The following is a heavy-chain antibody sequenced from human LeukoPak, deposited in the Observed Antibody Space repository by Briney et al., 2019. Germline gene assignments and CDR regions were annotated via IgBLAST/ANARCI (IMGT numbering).Heavy chain of an antibody. V-gene: IGHV1-8*03. CDR3: ARGRAARPRRHGSNWFDP. CDR1: GYTFTIYD. CDR2: MNPNSGDT. Sequence: ASVKDSCKASGYTFTIYDINWVREATGQGLEWMGWMNPNSGDTGYAQKFQGRVTITWNTSISTAYMELSSLRSEDTAVYYCARGRAARPRRHGSNWFDPWGQGTLVTVSS. J-gene: IGHJ5*02. D-gene: IGHD6-6*01.